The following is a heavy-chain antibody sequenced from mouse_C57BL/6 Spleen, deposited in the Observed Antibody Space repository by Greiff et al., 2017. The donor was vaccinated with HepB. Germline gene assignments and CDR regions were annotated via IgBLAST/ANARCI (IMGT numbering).Heavy chain of an antibody. V-gene: IGHV3-8*01. Sequence: EVHLVESGPGLAKPSQTLSLTCSVPGYSIPSDYWNWIRKFPGNKLKYMGYISYSGSTYYNPSLKSRISITRDTSKNQYYLQLNSVTTEDTATYYCARRYGSSPKGYFDVWGTGTTVTVSS. CDR1: GYSIPSDY. D-gene: IGHD1-1*01. J-gene: IGHJ1*03. CDR3: ARRYGSSPKGYFDV. CDR2: ISYSGST.